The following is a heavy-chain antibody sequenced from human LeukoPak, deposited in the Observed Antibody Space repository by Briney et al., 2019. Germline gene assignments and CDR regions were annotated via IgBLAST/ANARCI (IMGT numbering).Heavy chain of an antibody. CDR1: GYTFTGFY. CDR3: ARSPINDYGDGC. D-gene: IGHD4/OR15-4a*01. Sequence: ASVKVSCKASGYTFTGFYMHWVRQAPGQGLEWMGWINPNSGGTNYAQKFQGRVTMTRDTSISTAYMELSRLRSDDTAVYYCARSPINDYGDGCWGQGTLVTVSS. CDR2: INPNSGGT. V-gene: IGHV1-2*02. J-gene: IGHJ4*02.